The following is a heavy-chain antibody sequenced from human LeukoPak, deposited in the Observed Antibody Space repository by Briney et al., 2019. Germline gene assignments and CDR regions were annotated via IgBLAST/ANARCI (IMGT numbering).Heavy chain of an antibody. CDR3: ARDENCSGGSCYFSFDY. D-gene: IGHD2-15*01. CDR1: GYTFTSYY. CDR2: INPSGGST. Sequence: ASVKVSCKASGYTFTSYYMHWVRQAPGQGLEWMGIINPSGGSTSYAQKFQGRVTMTRGTSTSTVYMELSSLRSEDTAVYYCARDENCSGGSCYFSFDYWGQGTLVTVSS. J-gene: IGHJ4*02. V-gene: IGHV1-46*03.